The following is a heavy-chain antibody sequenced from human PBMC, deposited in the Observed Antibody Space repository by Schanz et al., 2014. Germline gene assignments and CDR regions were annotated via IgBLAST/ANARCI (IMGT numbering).Heavy chain of an antibody. Sequence: QVQLVESGGGVVQPGRSLRLSCAASGFSFSTYAMHWVRQAPGKGLEWVAVILYDGSKTYYADSVKGRFTISRDNSKNTLSLQMNSLRAEDTAVYFCARDELMEGYSGSYYGFDYWGQGSLVTVSS. V-gene: IGHV3-30*04. CDR2: ILYDGSKT. J-gene: IGHJ4*02. CDR3: ARDELMEGYSGSYYGFDY. CDR1: GFSFSTYA. D-gene: IGHD1-26*01.